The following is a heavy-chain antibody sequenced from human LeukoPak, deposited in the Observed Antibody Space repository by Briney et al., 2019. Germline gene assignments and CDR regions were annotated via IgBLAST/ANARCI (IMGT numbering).Heavy chain of an antibody. J-gene: IGHJ6*02. CDR3: ARGAQYYYGFYGMDV. CDR1: GGTFSSYA. Sequence: ASVKVSCKASGGTFSSYAISWVRQAPGQGLEWMGRIIPILSIANYAQKFQGRVTITADKSTSTAYMELSSLRSEDTAVYYCARGAQYYYGFYGMDVWGQGTTVTVSS. D-gene: IGHD3-10*01. V-gene: IGHV1-69*04. CDR2: IIPILSIA.